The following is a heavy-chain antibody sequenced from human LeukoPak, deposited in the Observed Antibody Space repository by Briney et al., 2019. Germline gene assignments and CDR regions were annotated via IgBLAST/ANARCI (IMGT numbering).Heavy chain of an antibody. Sequence: SETLSLTCAVYGGSFSGYYWSWIRQPPGKGLEWIGEINHSGSTNYNPSLKSRVTISVDTSQNQFSLKLSSVTAADTAVYYCARLFSSWIPFDYWGQGTLVTVSS. J-gene: IGHJ4*02. D-gene: IGHD6-13*01. V-gene: IGHV4-34*01. CDR1: GGSFSGYY. CDR2: INHSGST. CDR3: ARLFSSWIPFDY.